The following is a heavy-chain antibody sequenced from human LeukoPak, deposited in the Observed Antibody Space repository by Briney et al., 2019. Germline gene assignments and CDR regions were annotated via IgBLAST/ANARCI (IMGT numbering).Heavy chain of an antibody. V-gene: IGHV4-28*01. CDR2: IYYSGSA. J-gene: IGHJ3*02. CDR1: GYSITNNKW. D-gene: IGHD6-19*01. CDR3: ARNQAVAANRGAFDI. Sequence: SETLSSTCTVSGYSITNNKWWGWIRQPPGKGLEWIGYIYYSGSAYYNASLKSRVTMSVDSSKNQFSLELSSVTAVDTAVYYCARNQAVAANRGAFDIWGQGTMVTVSS.